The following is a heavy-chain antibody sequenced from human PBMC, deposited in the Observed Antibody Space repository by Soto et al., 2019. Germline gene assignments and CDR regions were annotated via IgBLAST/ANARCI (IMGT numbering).Heavy chain of an antibody. D-gene: IGHD2-15*01. CDR1: GFTFSSYS. CDR3: ARDSVVVVVAAPFTMDV. CDR2: IISSSSTI. V-gene: IGHV3-48*01. Sequence: GGPLRLSCAASGFTFSSYSMNWVRQAPGKGLEWVSYIISSSSTIYYADSVKGRFTISRDNAKNSLYLQMNSLRAEDTAVYYCARDSVVVVVAAPFTMDVWGKGTTVTVSS. J-gene: IGHJ6*04.